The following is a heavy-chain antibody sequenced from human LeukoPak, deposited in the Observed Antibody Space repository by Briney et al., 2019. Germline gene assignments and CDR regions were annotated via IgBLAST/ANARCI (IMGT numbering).Heavy chain of an antibody. D-gene: IGHD4-11*01. CDR3: ARDPYSNYMDAFDI. CDR2: IYTSGST. J-gene: IGHJ3*02. CDR1: GGSISSGSYY. Sequence: SQTLSLTCTVSGGSISSGSYYWSWIRQPAGKGLEWIGRIYTSGSTNYNPSLRSRVTISVDTSKNQFSLKLSSVTAADTAVYYCARDPYSNYMDAFDIWGQGTMVTVSS. V-gene: IGHV4-61*02.